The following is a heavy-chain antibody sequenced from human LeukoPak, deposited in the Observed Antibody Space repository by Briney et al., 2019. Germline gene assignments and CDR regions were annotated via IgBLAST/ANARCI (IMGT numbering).Heavy chain of an antibody. V-gene: IGHV1-18*01. Sequence: ASVKVSCKASGYTFTSYGISWVRQAPGQGLEWMGWISAYNGNTNYAQKLQGRVTMTTDTSTSTAYMELRSLRSDDTAVYYCATSLRGYFDWLSPFDYWGQGTLVTVSS. J-gene: IGHJ4*02. CDR1: GYTFTSYG. CDR2: ISAYNGNT. CDR3: ATSLRGYFDWLSPFDY. D-gene: IGHD3-9*01.